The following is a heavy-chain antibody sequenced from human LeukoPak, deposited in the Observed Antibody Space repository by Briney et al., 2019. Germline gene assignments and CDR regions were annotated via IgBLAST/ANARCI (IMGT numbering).Heavy chain of an antibody. V-gene: IGHV4-4*02. CDR2: IYHSGST. Sequence: SETLSLTCAVSGGSISSSNWWSWVRQPPGKGLEWIGEIYHSGSTYYNPSLKSRVTISVDTSKNQFSLKLSSVTAADTAVYYCARVQDYYGMDVWGQGTTVTVSS. D-gene: IGHD4-11*01. CDR3: ARVQDYYGMDV. J-gene: IGHJ6*02. CDR1: GGSISSSNW.